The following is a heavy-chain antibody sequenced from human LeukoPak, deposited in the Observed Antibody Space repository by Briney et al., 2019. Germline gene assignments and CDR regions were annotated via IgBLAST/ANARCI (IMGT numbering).Heavy chain of an antibody. CDR2: ISGSGGRT. V-gene: IGHV3-23*01. Sequence: SGSSLILSCAASGFTFSSYAMSWVRQAPGKGLEWVSAISGSGGRTYYADSVKGRFTISRDNSKNTLYLQMNSLRAEDTAVYYCAKSGLPSASPIYYFYYGMDVWGQGNTVTVSS. J-gene: IGHJ6*02. D-gene: IGHD5/OR15-5a*01. CDR1: GFTFSSYA. CDR3: AKSGLPSASPIYYFYYGMDV.